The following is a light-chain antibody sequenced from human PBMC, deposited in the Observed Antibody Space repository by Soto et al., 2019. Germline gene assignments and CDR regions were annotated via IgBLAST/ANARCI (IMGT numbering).Light chain of an antibody. CDR3: QQSYTTSIT. Sequence: DTQMTQSPSSLSASVGDRVTIICRASQSISSYLNWYQQKPGKAPKLLIYAASSLQSGVPSRFSGSGSGTDFTLTISSLQPEDFATYYCQQSYTTSITFGQGTRLEIK. J-gene: IGKJ5*01. CDR2: AAS. CDR1: QSISSY. V-gene: IGKV1-39*01.